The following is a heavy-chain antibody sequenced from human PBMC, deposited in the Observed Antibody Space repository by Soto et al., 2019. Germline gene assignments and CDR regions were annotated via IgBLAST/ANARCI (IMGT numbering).Heavy chain of an antibody. V-gene: IGHV3-15*07. CDR3: TTDDQVLYYGMDV. J-gene: IGHJ6*02. D-gene: IGHD1-1*01. Sequence: EVQLVESGGGLVKPGGSLRLSCAASGFTFSIAWMNWVRQAPGKGLEWVGRIKSKTDGETTDYAAPVKGRFTISRDDSKNTLYLQMNSLKTEDTAVYYCTTDDQVLYYGMDVWGQGTTVTVSS. CDR2: IKSKTDGETT. CDR1: GFTFSIAW.